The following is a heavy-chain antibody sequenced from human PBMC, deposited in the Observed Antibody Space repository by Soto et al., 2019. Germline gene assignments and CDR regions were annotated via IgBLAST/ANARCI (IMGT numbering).Heavy chain of an antibody. J-gene: IGHJ4*02. CDR2: IRSKANSYAT. CDR3: TQEWGGSFDY. V-gene: IGHV3-73*01. D-gene: IGHD5-12*01. CDR1: GFTFSGSA. Sequence: EVQLVESGGGLVQPGGSLKLSCAASGFTFSGSAMHWVRQASGKGLEWVGRIRSKANSYATAYAASVKGRFTISRDDSKNTAYLQMSSLKTEDTAVYYCTQEWGGSFDYWGQGTLVTVSS.